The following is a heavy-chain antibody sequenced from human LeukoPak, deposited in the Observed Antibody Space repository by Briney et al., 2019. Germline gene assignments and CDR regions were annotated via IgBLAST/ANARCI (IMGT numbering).Heavy chain of an antibody. V-gene: IGHV1-2*02. D-gene: IGHD3-10*01. J-gene: IGHJ5*02. Sequence: ASVKVSCKASGYTFTGYYMHWVRQAPGQGLEWMGWINPSSGGTNYAQKFQGRVTMTRDTSISTAYMELSGLRSDDTAVYYCARDLGTMVRGVIRDYIGLDWFDPWGQGTLVTVSS. CDR3: ARDLGTMVRGVIRDYIGLDWFDP. CDR1: GYTFTGYY. CDR2: INPSSGGT.